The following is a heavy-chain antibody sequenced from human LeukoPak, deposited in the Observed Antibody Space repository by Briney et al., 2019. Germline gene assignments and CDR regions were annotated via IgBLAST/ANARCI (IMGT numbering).Heavy chain of an antibody. CDR2: IIPIFGTA. V-gene: IGHV1-69*13. CDR1: GGTFSSYA. Sequence: ASVKVSCKASGGTFSSYAISWVRQAPGQGLEWMEGIIPIFGTANYAQKFQGRVTITADESTSTAYMELSSLRSEDTAVYYCARVGEYCSSTSCYMPDFDYWGQGTLVTVSS. D-gene: IGHD2-2*02. CDR3: ARVGEYCSSTSCYMPDFDY. J-gene: IGHJ4*02.